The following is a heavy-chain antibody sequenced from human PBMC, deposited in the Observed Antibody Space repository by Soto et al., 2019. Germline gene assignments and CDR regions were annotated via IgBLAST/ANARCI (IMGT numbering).Heavy chain of an antibody. J-gene: IGHJ4*02. CDR2: ISYDGSNK. Sequence: GGSLRLSCAASGFTFSSYGMHWVRQAPGKGLEWVAVISYDGSNKYYADSVKGRFTISRDNSKNTLYLQMNSLRAEDTAVYYCARRVSRTHYFDYWGQGTLVTVSS. CDR1: GFTFSSYG. CDR3: ARRVSRTHYFDY. V-gene: IGHV3-30*03.